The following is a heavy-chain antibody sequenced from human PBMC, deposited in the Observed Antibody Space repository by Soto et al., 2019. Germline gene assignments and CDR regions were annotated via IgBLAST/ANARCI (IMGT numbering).Heavy chain of an antibody. CDR2: ISSSGSTI. CDR3: AREIAVIKDFDY. CDR1: GFTFSSYE. V-gene: IGHV3-48*03. J-gene: IGHJ4*02. D-gene: IGHD3-22*01. Sequence: RGSLRLSCAASGFTFSSYEMNWVRQAPGKGLEWVSYISSSGSTIYYADSVKGRFTISRDNARNSLYLQMNSLRAEDTAVYYCAREIAVIKDFDYWGQGTLVTVSS.